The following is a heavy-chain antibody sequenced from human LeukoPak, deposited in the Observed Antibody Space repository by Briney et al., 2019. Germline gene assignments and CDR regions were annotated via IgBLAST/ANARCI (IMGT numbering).Heavy chain of an antibody. CDR1: GFTFSSYS. J-gene: IGHJ4*02. CDR3: ATSYYDFYYFDY. V-gene: IGHV3-23*01. Sequence: GGSLRLSCAASGFTFSSYSMSWVRQAPGKGLEWVSVISGSGGSTFYADSVKGRFTNSRDNSKNTLYLQMNSLRAEDTALYYCATSYYDFYYFDYWGQGTLVTVSS. D-gene: IGHD3-3*01. CDR2: ISGSGGST.